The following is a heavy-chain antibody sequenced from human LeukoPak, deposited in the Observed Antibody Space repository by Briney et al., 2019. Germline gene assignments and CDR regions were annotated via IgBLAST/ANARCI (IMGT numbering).Heavy chain of an antibody. Sequence: GGSLRLSCAASGFTFSSFAMSWVRQAPGKGLEWVSAINGGGGSTYCADSVKGRLTISRDNAKNTLYLQMNSLRDEDTAVYYCAKDSHWILFDDWRQGTLVSVSS. D-gene: IGHD2-2*03. J-gene: IGHJ4*02. CDR3: AKDSHWILFDD. CDR2: INGGGGST. V-gene: IGHV3-23*01. CDR1: GFTFSSFA.